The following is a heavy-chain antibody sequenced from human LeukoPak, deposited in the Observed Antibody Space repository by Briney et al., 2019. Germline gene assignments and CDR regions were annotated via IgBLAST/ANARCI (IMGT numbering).Heavy chain of an antibody. CDR3: ARRSHSSSWIDY. CDR1: GYSFTTHW. CDR2: IYPGGSDT. D-gene: IGHD6-13*01. V-gene: IGHV5-51*01. Sequence: GESLKISCKGSGYSFTTHWIGWVRQMPGKGLDLMGIIYPGGSDTRYSPSFQGQVTISADKSISTAYLQWSSLKASDTAMYYCARRSHSSSWIDYWGQGTLVTVSS. J-gene: IGHJ4*02.